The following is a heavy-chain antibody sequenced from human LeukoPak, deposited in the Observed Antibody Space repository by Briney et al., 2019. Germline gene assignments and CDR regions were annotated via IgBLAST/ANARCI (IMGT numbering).Heavy chain of an antibody. J-gene: IGHJ6*03. V-gene: IGHV1-18*01. D-gene: IGHD4-17*01. CDR2: ISAYNGNT. CDR1: GYTLTSYG. Sequence: ASVKVSCKASGYTLTSYGISWVRQAPGQGLEWMGWISAYNGNTNYSQKLQGRGTMTTDTSTSTAYMELRSLRSDDTAVYYCARGVGDYSYYYYMDVWGKGTTVTVSS. CDR3: ARGVGDYSYYYYMDV.